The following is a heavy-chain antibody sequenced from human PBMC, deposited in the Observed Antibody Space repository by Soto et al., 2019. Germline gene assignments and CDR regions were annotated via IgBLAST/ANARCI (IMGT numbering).Heavy chain of an antibody. CDR3: VRLIGNSWLDF. J-gene: IGHJ5*01. Sequence: LSLTCAISGDSVSSSSVTWNWIRQSPSRGLEWLGRTYYRSKWYNDYAESVKSRITINPDTSKNQFSLHLNSVTPEDTAVYYCVRLIGNSWLDFWGQGTLVTVSS. CDR2: TYYRSKWYN. V-gene: IGHV6-1*01. CDR1: GDSVSSSSVT. D-gene: IGHD1-26*01.